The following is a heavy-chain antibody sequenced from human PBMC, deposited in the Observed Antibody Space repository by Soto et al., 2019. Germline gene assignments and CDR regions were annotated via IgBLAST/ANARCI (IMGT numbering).Heavy chain of an antibody. CDR3: ARAPGKDEAIDY. J-gene: IGHJ4*02. CDR1: GFTFSNYG. V-gene: IGHV3-33*01. CDR2: IWHDGKNK. Sequence: QVQLVESGGGVVQPGRSLRLSCVASGFTFSNYGLHWVRQAPGKGLEWVAIIWHDGKNKDYADAVKGRFTVSRDKSKNALYFQMNSLTAGETAVYHCARAPGKDEAIDYWGPGTLVTVSS.